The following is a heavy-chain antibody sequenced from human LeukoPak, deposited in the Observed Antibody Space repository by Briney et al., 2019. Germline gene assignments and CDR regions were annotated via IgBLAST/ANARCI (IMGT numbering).Heavy chain of an antibody. V-gene: IGHV3-30*01. J-gene: IGHJ5*02. CDR3: AREGIKGSWFDP. CDR1: GFTFSSYA. Sequence: GRSLRLSCAASGFTFSSYAMHCVRQAPGKGLEWVAVISYDGSNKYYADSVKGRFTISRDNSKNTLYLQMNSLRAEDTAVYYCAREGIKGSWFDPWGQGTLVTVSS. D-gene: IGHD3-10*01. CDR2: ISYDGSNK.